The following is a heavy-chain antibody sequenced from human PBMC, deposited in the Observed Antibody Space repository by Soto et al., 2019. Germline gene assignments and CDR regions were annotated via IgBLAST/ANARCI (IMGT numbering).Heavy chain of an antibody. V-gene: IGHV4-59*01. CDR3: ARDDYGDYRFDY. D-gene: IGHD4-17*01. J-gene: IGHJ4*02. CDR2: IYYSGST. Sequence: SETLSLTCTVSGGSISSYYWSWIRQPPGKGLEWIGYIYYSGSTNYNPSLKSRVTISVDTSKNQFSLKLSSVTAADTAVYYCARDDYGDYRFDYWGQGTLVTVSS. CDR1: GGSISSYY.